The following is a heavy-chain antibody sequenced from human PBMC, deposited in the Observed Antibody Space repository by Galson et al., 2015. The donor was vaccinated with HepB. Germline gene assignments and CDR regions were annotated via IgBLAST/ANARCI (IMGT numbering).Heavy chain of an antibody. CDR1: GFTLGTYH. CDR2: ISSRYNYI. D-gene: IGHD3/OR15-3a*01. J-gene: IGHJ6*02. CDR3: ARETPPDSMMYGAVVPAYYYHYGMDL. Sequence: SLRLCGGASGFTLGTYHMSWGRQGGGKGLERVSSISSRYNYIYYSVSVRGRFTISRATAKISLILQMNSLRAEDTAVCYCARETPPDSMMYGAVVPAYYYHYGMDLWGQGTPVTVSS. V-gene: IGHV3-21*01.